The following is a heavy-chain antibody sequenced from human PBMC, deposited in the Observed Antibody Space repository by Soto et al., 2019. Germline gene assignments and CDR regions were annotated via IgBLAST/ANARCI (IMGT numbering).Heavy chain of an antibody. CDR2: ISPYTGNT. J-gene: IGHJ6*02. CDR1: GYIFVNYG. D-gene: IGHD3-16*01. Sequence: QVQLVQSGDEVKKPGASVKVSCKASGYIFVNYGIAWVRQAPGQGLEWMGWISPYTGNTHSATKGQCRLTMXTXTXXSTAYMDLGSLTSDDTAVYYCVMVDNYVTPTPQDVWGQGTTVTVSS. CDR3: VMVDNYVTPTPQDV. V-gene: IGHV1-18*01.